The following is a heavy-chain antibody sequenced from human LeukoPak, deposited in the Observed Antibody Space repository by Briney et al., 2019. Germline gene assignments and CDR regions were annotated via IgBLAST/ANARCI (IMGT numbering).Heavy chain of an antibody. D-gene: IGHD3-10*01. CDR3: VRELNYYGLDY. V-gene: IGHV3-11*01. CDR2: ISISGNTI. J-gene: IGHJ4*02. CDR1: CFNFSDYY. Sequence: GGSLRLSCVASCFNFSDYYMSWIRQAPGKGLEWISYISISGNTIYYADSVKGRFAISRDNAKNSLYLQMNSLRAEDTAVYYCVRELNYYGLDYWGPGSLVTVSS.